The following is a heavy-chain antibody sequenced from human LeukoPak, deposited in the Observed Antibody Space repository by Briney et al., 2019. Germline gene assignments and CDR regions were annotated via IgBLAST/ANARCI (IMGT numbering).Heavy chain of an antibody. CDR2: ISGSDNNT. CDR1: GFTFTNYA. J-gene: IGHJ6*02. D-gene: IGHD4-17*01. Sequence: GGSLRLSCAASGFTFTNYAMTWVRQDPGKGLEWVSAISGSDNNTNYADSVKGRFIISRDNAKNSLYLQMNSLRAEDTAVYYCARLYGDYESSYYYYGMDVWGQGTTVIVSS. CDR3: ARLYGDYESSYYYYGMDV. V-gene: IGHV3-23*01.